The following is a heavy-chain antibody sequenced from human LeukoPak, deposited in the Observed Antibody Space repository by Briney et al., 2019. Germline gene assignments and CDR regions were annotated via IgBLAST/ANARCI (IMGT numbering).Heavy chain of an antibody. CDR2: INHSGST. J-gene: IGHJ3*02. CDR1: GGSFSGYY. V-gene: IGHV4-34*01. D-gene: IGHD1-7*01. CDR3: ARRTLGGAFDI. Sequence: PSETLSLTCAVYGGSFSGYYWSWIRQPPGKGLEWIGEINHSGSTNYNPSLKSRVTISVDTSKNQFSLKLSSVTAADTAVYYCARRTLGGAFDIWGQGTMVTVSS.